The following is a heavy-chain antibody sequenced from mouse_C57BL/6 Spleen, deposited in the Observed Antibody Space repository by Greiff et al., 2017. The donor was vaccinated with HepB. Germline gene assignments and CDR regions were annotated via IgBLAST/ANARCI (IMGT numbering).Heavy chain of an antibody. D-gene: IGHD2-4*01. V-gene: IGHV2-5*01. CDR1: GFSLTSYG. J-gene: IGHJ3*01. CDR3: AKTYDYDGAFAY. CDR2: IWRGGST. Sequence: VQRVESGPGLVQPSQSLSITCTVSGFSLTSYGVHWVRQSPGKGLEWLGVIWRGGSTDYNAAFMSRLSITKDNSKSQVFFKMNSLQADDTAIYYCAKTYDYDGAFAYWGQGTLVTVSA.